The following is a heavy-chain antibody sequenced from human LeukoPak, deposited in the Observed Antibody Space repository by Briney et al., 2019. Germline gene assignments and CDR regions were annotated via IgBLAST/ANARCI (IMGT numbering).Heavy chain of an antibody. CDR1: GYTFTGYY. D-gene: IGHD2-2*01. V-gene: IGHV1-2*02. CDR3: ALLGYCSSTSCYRFDP. J-gene: IGHJ5*02. Sequence: ASVKVSCKASGYTFTGYYMHWVRQAPGQGLEWMGWINPNSGGTNYAQKFQGRVTMTRDTSISTAYMGLSRLRSDDTAVYYCALLGYCSSTSCYRFDPWGQGTLVTVSS. CDR2: INPNSGGT.